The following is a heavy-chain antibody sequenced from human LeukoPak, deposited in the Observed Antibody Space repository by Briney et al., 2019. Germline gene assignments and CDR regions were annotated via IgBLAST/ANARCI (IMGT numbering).Heavy chain of an antibody. D-gene: IGHD2-2*01. CDR3: ARDKYQLLGPTHYFDY. CDR2: IYHSGST. J-gene: IGHJ4*02. CDR1: GGSISSGGYY. Sequence: PSETLSLTCTVSGGSISSGGYYWSWIRQPPGKGLEWIGYIYHSGSTYYNPSLKSRVTISVDRSKNQFSLKLSSVTAADTAVYYCARDKYQLLGPTHYFDYWGQGTLVTVSS. V-gene: IGHV4-30-2*01.